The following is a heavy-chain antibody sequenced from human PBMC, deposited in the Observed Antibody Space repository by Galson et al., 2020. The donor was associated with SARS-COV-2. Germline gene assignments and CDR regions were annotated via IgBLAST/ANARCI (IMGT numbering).Heavy chain of an antibody. CDR2: IYYSGST. CDR1: GGSISSYY. D-gene: IGHD5-12*01. J-gene: IGHJ4*02. V-gene: IGHV4-59*01. CDR3: ARLRGPLDGYNDYFDY. Sequence: PLETLSLTCTVSGGSISSYYWSWIRQPPGKGLEWIGYIYYSGSTNYNPSLKSRVTISVDTSKNQFSLKLSSVTAADTAVYYCARLRGPLDGYNDYFDYWGQGTLVTVSS.